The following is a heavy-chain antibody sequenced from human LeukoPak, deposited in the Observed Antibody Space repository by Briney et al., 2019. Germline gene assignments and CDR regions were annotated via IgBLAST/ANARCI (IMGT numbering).Heavy chain of an antibody. Sequence: PGGSLRLSCAASGFIFSTYSMNWVRQAPGKGLEWVSSISSSTSYIYYADSVKGRFTISRDNAKNSLYLQMNSLRPEDTAVYYCARDPRAGYSGYGASYFDYWGQGTLVTVSS. CDR1: GFIFSTYS. J-gene: IGHJ4*02. CDR3: ARDPRAGYSGYGASYFDY. D-gene: IGHD5-12*01. CDR2: ISSSTSYI. V-gene: IGHV3-21*01.